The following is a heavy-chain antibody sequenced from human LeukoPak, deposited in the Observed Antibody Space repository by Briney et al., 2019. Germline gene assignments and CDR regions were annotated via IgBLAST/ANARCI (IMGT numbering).Heavy chain of an antibody. D-gene: IGHD3-10*01. CDR1: GGTFSNYA. Sequence: SVKVSCKASGGTFSNYAISWVRQAPGQGLEWMGRIIPILGLANYAQKFQGRVTITADKSTSTAYMELSSLRSEDTAVYYCASAIYYGSGSYYYYYGMDVWGQGTTVTVSS. CDR3: ASAIYYGSGSYYYYYGMDV. V-gene: IGHV1-69*04. J-gene: IGHJ6*02. CDR2: IIPILGLA.